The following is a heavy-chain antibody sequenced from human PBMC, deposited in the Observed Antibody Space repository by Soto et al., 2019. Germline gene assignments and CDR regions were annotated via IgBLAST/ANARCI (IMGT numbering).Heavy chain of an antibody. CDR3: ARDRSSWPIDLFDL. D-gene: IGHD6-13*01. CDR1: GYTFSNYA. CDR2: INAGYGNT. V-gene: IGHV1-3*01. J-gene: IGHJ4*02. Sequence: ASVKVSCKASGYTFSNYAVHWLRQAPGQSLEWMGWINAGYGNTKYSEKFQGRVTITRDTSASTAHMELSSLRSKDTAVYFCARDRSSWPIDLFDLWGQGTLVTVSS.